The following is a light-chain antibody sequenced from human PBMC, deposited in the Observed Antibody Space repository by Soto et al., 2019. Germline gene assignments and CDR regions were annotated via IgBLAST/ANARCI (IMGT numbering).Light chain of an antibody. CDR1: QSVRSSY. J-gene: IGKJ3*01. CDR3: QKYGSSPGT. V-gene: IGKV3-20*01. CDR2: GAS. Sequence: EIVLTQSPGTLSLSPGERATLSCRASQSVRSSYLAWYQQKPGQAPRLLIYGASSRATGNPDRFSSSGSGTGLTRTVSRLDPEDFAVYSCQKYGSSPGTFGPGTRVGLK.